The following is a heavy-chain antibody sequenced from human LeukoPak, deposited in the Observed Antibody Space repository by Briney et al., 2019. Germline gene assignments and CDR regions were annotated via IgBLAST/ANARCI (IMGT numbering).Heavy chain of an antibody. CDR3: ARIDYTLYYFDY. V-gene: IGHV3-23*01. CDR1: GFTFSSYA. CDR2: ISGSGGST. J-gene: IGHJ4*02. D-gene: IGHD4-11*01. Sequence: PGGSLRLSCAASGFTFSSYAMSWVRQAPGKGLEWVSAISGSGGSTYYADSVKGRFTISRDNAKNSLYLQMNSLRAEDTAVYYCARIDYTLYYFDYWGQGTLVTVSS.